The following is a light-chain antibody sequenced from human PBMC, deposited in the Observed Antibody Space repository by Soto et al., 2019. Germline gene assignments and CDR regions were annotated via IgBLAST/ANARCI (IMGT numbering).Light chain of an antibody. V-gene: IGLV2-14*01. CDR3: SSYTTSRTLV. J-gene: IGLJ2*01. CDR2: EVN. Sequence: QSALTQPASVSGSPGQSITISCTGTSSDVGGYNYVSWYQQHPGKAPKLMIYEVNNRPSGISNRFSGSKSGNTASLTISGLQAEDEADYYCSSYTTSRTLVFGGGTKVTVL. CDR1: SSDVGGYNY.